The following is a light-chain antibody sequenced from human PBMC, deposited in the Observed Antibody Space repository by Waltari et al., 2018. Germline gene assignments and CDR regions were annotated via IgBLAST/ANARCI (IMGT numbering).Light chain of an antibody. CDR2: KND. V-gene: IGLV1-47*01. Sequence: QSVLTQPPSASGTPGQRVTISCSGGATTIGVNFVYWYRQRPGTAPKLLLYKNDQRPSGVPDRISGSKSGTSASLVISGLRSEDEADYYCAAWDDRLYTVMFGGGTKLTVL. J-gene: IGLJ3*02. CDR1: ATTIGVNF. CDR3: AAWDDRLYTVM.